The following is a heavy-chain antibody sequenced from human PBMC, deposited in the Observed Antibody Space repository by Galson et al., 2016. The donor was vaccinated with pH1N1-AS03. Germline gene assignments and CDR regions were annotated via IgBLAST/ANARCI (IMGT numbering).Heavy chain of an antibody. D-gene: IGHD3-22*01. J-gene: IGHJ5*02. V-gene: IGHV3-43D*03. CDR3: AKAGRYSESNGYYSHTS. CDR1: GFTFDDYA. Sequence: SLRLSCAASGFTFDDYAMHWVRQAPGKGLEWVSLINWEGASTYYADSVQGRFTVSRDNSKNSLYLQMNSLRAEDTALYYCAKAGRYSESNGYYSHTSWGQGTLVTVSS. CDR2: INWEGAST.